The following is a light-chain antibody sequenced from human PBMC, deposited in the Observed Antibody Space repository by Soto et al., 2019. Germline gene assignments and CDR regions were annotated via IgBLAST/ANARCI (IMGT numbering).Light chain of an antibody. CDR1: QSFSSY. CDR3: QQRSNWPWT. Sequence: ESVLTQSPATLSLSPGERATLSCRASQSFSSYLAWYQQKPGQAPRLLIYDASNRATGIPARFSGSGSGTDFTLTISSLEPEDFAVYYCQQRSNWPWTFGQGTKVDI. V-gene: IGKV3-11*01. J-gene: IGKJ1*01. CDR2: DAS.